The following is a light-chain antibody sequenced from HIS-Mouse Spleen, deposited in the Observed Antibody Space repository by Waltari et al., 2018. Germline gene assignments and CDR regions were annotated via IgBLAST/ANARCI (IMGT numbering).Light chain of an antibody. CDR3: SSYTSSSTLV. CDR1: ISDGVVYKH. J-gene: IGLJ2*01. Sequence: QSALTQPASVSGSPGQSITISCTGTISDGVVYKHVSWYQQHPGKAPKLMIYEVSNRPSGVSNRFSGSKSGNTASLTISGLQAEDEADYYCSSYTSSSTLVFGGGTKLTVL. V-gene: IGLV2-14*01. CDR2: EVS.